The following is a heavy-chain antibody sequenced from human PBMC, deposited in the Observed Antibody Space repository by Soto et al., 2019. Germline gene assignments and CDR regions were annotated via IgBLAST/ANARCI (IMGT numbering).Heavy chain of an antibody. V-gene: IGHV3-30*18. CDR1: GFTFSDYA. Sequence: VPLVESGGGVVQPGRSLRLSCAASGFTFSDYAMHWVRQAPGKGLEWVAVVSHDGRNTHYADSVKGRFTISRDSSKNTVSVEMTSLRAEDTAVYYCAKGGRQWLVTSDFNYWGQGALVTVSS. D-gene: IGHD6-19*01. J-gene: IGHJ4*02. CDR3: AKGGRQWLVTSDFNY. CDR2: VSHDGRNT.